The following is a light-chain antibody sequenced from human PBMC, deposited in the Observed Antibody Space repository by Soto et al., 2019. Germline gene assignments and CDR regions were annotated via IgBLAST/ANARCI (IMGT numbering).Light chain of an antibody. CDR2: EAS. J-gene: IGKJ5*01. V-gene: IGKV3-15*01. Sequence: ELVLSQSPATLSVSPGERATLSCRASQSIRKNLAWYQQKPGQAPTLLIYEASTRATGVPARFSGSGSGTEFTLTISSLQSEDFAVYYRQQRKKFGQETRLETK. CDR1: QSIRKN. CDR3: QQRKK.